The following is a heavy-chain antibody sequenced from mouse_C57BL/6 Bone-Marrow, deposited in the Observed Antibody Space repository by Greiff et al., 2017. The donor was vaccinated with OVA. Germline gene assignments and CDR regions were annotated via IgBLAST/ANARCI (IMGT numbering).Heavy chain of an antibody. CDR1: GFNIKDYY. D-gene: IGHD1-1*01. J-gene: IGHJ2*01. V-gene: IGHV14-2*01. CDR3: TTYYYGSSFPY. Sequence: EVQLQQSGAELVKPGASVKLSCTASGFNIKDYYMHWVKQRTEQGLEWIGRIDPEDGETKYAPQFQGKATITLDTSSNTAYLQISSLTSEDTAVYYCTTYYYGSSFPYWGQGTTLTVSS. CDR2: IDPEDGET.